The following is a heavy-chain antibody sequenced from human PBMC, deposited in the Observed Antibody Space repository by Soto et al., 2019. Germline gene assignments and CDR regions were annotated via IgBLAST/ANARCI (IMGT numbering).Heavy chain of an antibody. CDR3: ARHFRVGVDIPYYYYDGKDV. V-gene: IGHV4-30-2*01. CDR2: IYHSGST. Sequence: SETLSLTCAVSGGSISSGGYSWSWIRQPPGKGLEWIGYIYHSGSTYYNPSLKSRVTISVDTSKIQFSLKLSSVTAADTAVYYCARHFRVGVDIPYYYYDGKDVWGQGTTVTVSS. D-gene: IGHD3-3*01. CDR1: GGSISSGGYS. J-gene: IGHJ6*02.